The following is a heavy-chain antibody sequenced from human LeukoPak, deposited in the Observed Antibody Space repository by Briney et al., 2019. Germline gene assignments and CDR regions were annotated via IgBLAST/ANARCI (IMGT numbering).Heavy chain of an antibody. CDR3: ARAPHYDPYYMDV. CDR1: GGSFIGYY. V-gene: IGHV4-34*01. Sequence: SETLSLTCAVYGGSFIGYYWSWIRQPPGKGLEWIGDINHSGSTNYNPSLKSRVTISVDTSKNQFSLKLSSVTAADTAVYYCARAPHYDPYYMDVWGKGTTVTVSS. J-gene: IGHJ6*03. CDR2: INHSGST. D-gene: IGHD3-3*01.